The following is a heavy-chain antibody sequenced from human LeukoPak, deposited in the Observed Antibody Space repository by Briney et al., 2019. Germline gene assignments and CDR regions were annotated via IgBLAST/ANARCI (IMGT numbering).Heavy chain of an antibody. J-gene: IGHJ5*02. Sequence: PSETLSPTCTVSGGSIGSYYWSWIRQPAGKGLEWIGRIYTSGSTNYNPSLKSRVTMSVDTSKNQFSLKLSSVTAADTAVYYCARGPTMVRTNWFDPWGQGTLVTVSS. D-gene: IGHD3-10*01. CDR1: GGSIGSYY. CDR2: IYTSGST. CDR3: ARGPTMVRTNWFDP. V-gene: IGHV4-4*07.